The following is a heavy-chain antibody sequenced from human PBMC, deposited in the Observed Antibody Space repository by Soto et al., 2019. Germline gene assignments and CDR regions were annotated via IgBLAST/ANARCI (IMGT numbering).Heavy chain of an antibody. CDR1: GGSVSNKTYY. Sequence: PSETLSLTCSVSGGSVSNKTYYWSWIRQPPGKRLEWIGYVYYSGTTNYNPSLKSRVTISVDLSKNQFSLRLSSVTTADTAVYYCARGVFYYYGSSGYSPDYWGQGTLVTVSS. CDR2: VYYSGTT. J-gene: IGHJ4*02. V-gene: IGHV4-61*01. CDR3: ARGVFYYYGSSGYSPDY. D-gene: IGHD3-22*01.